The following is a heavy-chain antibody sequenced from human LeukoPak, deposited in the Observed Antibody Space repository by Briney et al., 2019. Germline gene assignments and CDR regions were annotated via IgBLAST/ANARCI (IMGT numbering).Heavy chain of an antibody. J-gene: IGHJ4*02. CDR3: AKDREGITGDY. CDR2: ISYDGSTK. D-gene: IGHD1-20*01. CDR1: GFTFSSHG. Sequence: GGSLRLSCAASGFTFSSHGMQWVRQAPGKGLEWVAVISYDGSTKYYADSVKGRFTISRDNSKNTLYLQMNSLRAEDTAVYCCAKDREGITGDYWGQGTLVTVSS. V-gene: IGHV3-30*18.